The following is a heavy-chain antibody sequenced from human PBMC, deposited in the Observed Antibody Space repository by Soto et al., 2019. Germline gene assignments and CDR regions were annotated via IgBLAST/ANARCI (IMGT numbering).Heavy chain of an antibody. Sequence: QVQLVQSGAEVKKPGSSVKVSCKASGSTFSSYAISWVRQAPGQGLEWMGGIIPIFGTANHAQKFQGRVTIIADESTSTVYMELSSLRSEDTAMYYCARGWGYDSNDYYYAYWGQGTLVIVSS. V-gene: IGHV1-69*01. D-gene: IGHD3-22*01. CDR2: IIPIFGTA. J-gene: IGHJ4*02. CDR3: ARGWGYDSNDYYYAY. CDR1: GSTFSSYA.